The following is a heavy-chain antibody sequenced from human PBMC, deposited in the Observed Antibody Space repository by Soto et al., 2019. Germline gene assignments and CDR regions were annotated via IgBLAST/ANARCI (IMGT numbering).Heavy chain of an antibody. Sequence: ETLSLTCAVYGGSLSGYYWSWIRQSPGKGLEWIGQINHSGSANYHPSLKSRVTIFLHTSENQFSLKLSSVTAADTAVYYCARRVDYVWGSYRYSPYFDYWGQGTLVTVSS. CDR2: INHSGSA. J-gene: IGHJ4*02. V-gene: IGHV4-34*01. D-gene: IGHD3-16*02. CDR3: ARRVDYVWGSYRYSPYFDY. CDR1: GGSLSGYY.